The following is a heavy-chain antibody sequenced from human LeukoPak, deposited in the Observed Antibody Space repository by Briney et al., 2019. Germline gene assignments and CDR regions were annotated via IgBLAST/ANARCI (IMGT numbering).Heavy chain of an antibody. CDR2: IDKEDKGYATAT. CDR3: TRDSGTYNWFDP. J-gene: IGHJ5*02. D-gene: IGHD1-26*01. V-gene: IGHV3-73*01. Sequence: GGSLKLSCAASGFTFSGSAIHWVRQSSGKGLEWVGQIDKEDKGYATATAYAASVKGRFTVSRDDSINTAYLQMKSLKTEDTALYYCTRDSGTYNWFDPWGQGTLVTVSS. CDR1: GFTFSGSA.